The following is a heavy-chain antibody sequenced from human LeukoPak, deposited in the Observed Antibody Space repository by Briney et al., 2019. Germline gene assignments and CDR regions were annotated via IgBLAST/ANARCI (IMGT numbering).Heavy chain of an antibody. CDR1: GGSISSSNW. J-gene: IGHJ5*02. Sequence: PSETLSLTCAVSGGSISSSNWWSWVRQPPGKGLEWIGEIYHSGSTNYNPSFKSRVTISVDKSKNQFSLKLSSVTAADTAVYYCARSLERLVTNWFDPWGQGTLVTVSS. CDR2: IYHSGST. D-gene: IGHD1-1*01. V-gene: IGHV4-4*02. CDR3: ARSLERLVTNWFDP.